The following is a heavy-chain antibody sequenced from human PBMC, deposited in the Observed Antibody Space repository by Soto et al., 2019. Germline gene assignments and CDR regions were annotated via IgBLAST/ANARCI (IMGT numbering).Heavy chain of an antibody. J-gene: IGHJ3*02. V-gene: IGHV4-59*02. Sequence: PSETLSLTCTVSGASVSDYYWNWIRQSPGKGLEWIGYIYYTGLSSYNPSLKSRVTMSVDTSKNQFSLKMTSVTAADTAVYYCARWGHPDVEGFDIWGQGTMVTVSS. D-gene: IGHD3-16*01. CDR1: GASVSDYY. CDR3: ARWGHPDVEGFDI. CDR2: IYYTGLS.